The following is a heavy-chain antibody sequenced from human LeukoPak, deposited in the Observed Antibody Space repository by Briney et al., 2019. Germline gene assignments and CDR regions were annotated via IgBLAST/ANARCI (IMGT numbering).Heavy chain of an antibody. J-gene: IGHJ4*02. D-gene: IGHD6-19*01. CDR1: GGTFSSYA. V-gene: IGHV1-69*13. Sequence: RAAVKVSCKASGGTFSSYAISWVRQAPGQGLEWMGGSIPIFGTANYAQNFQGRVTITADESTSTAYTELSSLRSEDPAVYYCARDSSGWSGKLDYWGQGTLVTVSS. CDR3: ARDSSGWSGKLDY. CDR2: SIPIFGTA.